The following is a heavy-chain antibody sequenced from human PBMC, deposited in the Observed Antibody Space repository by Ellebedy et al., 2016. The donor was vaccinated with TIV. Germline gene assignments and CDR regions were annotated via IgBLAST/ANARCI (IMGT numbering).Heavy chain of an antibody. Sequence: GGSLRLSXVASGFTFSSSGMHWVRQAPGKGLEWVAFMSYDESSNFYADSVKGRFSISRDNSKNTLYLQMNSLKPEETAVYYCAQETDSFDFWGQGTMVAVSS. J-gene: IGHJ3*01. CDR3: AQETDSFDF. CDR1: GFTFSSSG. V-gene: IGHV3-30*02. CDR2: MSYDESSN.